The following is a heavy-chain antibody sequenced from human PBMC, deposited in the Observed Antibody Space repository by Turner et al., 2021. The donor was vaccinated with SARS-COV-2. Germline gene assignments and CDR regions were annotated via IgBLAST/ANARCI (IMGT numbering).Heavy chain of an antibody. CDR3: ARRMPNYYDSSGYYLDAFDI. J-gene: IGHJ3*02. V-gene: IGHV3-21*01. D-gene: IGHD3-22*01. CDR1: GFPFSGHS. Sequence: EVQLVESGGGLVKPGGSLRLSCAASGFPFSGHSVTWVRQAPGKGLEWVSSISSSSSYIYYADSVKGRFTISRDNAKNSLYLQMNSLGAEDTAVYYCARRMPNYYDSSGYYLDAFDIWGQGTMVTVSS. CDR2: ISSSSSYI.